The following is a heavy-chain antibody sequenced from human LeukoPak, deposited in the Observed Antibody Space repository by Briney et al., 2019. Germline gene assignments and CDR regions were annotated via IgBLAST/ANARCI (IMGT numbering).Heavy chain of an antibody. CDR3: ARDSERHPSGSYLGLDY. V-gene: IGHV1-3*01. CDR2: INAGNGNT. CDR1: GYTFTSYA. Sequence: ASVKVSCKASGYTFTSYAMHWVRQAPGQRLEWMGWINAGNGNTKYSQKFQGRVTITRDTSASTAYMELSSLRSEDTAVYYCARDSERHPSGSYLGLDYWGQGTQVTVSS. D-gene: IGHD1-26*01. J-gene: IGHJ4*02.